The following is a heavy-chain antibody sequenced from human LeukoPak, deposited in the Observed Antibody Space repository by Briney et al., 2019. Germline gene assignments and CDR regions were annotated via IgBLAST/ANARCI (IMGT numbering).Heavy chain of an antibody. V-gene: IGHV1-8*03. Sequence: GASVKVSCKASGYTFTSYDINWVRQATGQGLEWMGWMNPNSGNTGYAQKFQGRVTITRNTSISTAYMELSSLRSEDTAVYYCARLGYCSSTSCYTANHYYYYYYVDVWGKGTTVTVSS. J-gene: IGHJ6*03. D-gene: IGHD2-2*02. CDR1: GYTFTSYD. CDR2: MNPNSGNT. CDR3: ARLGYCSSTSCYTANHYYYYYYVDV.